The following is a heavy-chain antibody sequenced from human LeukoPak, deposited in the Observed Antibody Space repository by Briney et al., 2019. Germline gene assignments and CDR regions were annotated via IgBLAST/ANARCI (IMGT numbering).Heavy chain of an antibody. D-gene: IGHD3-16*01. CDR2: IIPIFGTA. CDR1: GGTFSSYA. J-gene: IGHJ6*03. Sequence: SVKVSCKASGGTFSSYAISWVRQAPGQGLEWMGGIIPIFGTANYAQKFQGRVTITTDESTSTAYMELSSLRSEDTAVYYCARVLAPYEMAYVIPFYYYMDVSGKGTTVTVFS. V-gene: IGHV1-69*05. CDR3: ARVLAPYEMAYVIPFYYYMDV.